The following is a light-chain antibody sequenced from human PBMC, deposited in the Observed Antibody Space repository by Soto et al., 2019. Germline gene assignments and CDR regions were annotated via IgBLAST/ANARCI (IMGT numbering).Light chain of an antibody. Sequence: QSVLTQPPSASGSPGQSVTISCTGTSSDVGGYNYVSWYQQHPGKAPKLMIYEVSKRPSGVPDRFSGSKSGNTASLTVSGLQAEDEADYYCSSYAGSNNPLGDVFGTGTKVTVL. CDR1: SSDVGGYNY. CDR2: EVS. J-gene: IGLJ1*01. V-gene: IGLV2-8*01. CDR3: SSYAGSNNPLGDV.